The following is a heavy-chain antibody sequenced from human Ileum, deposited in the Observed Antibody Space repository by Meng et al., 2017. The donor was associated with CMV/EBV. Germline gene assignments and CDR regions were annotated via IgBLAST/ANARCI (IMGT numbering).Heavy chain of an antibody. CDR1: GFTFSTYW. CDR3: ATAGQYRLDN. CDR2: MNSDGSTT. J-gene: IGHJ4*01. V-gene: IGHV3-74*01. D-gene: IGHD2-2*01. Sequence: VHVVESGGGLFRPGGSLRLSWAASGFTFSTYWMHWVRQGPGEGLVWVSRMNSDGSTTDYADSVKGRFTISRDNAKNTLYLQMNSLRVDDTAVYYCATAGQYRLDNWGHGTLVTVSS.